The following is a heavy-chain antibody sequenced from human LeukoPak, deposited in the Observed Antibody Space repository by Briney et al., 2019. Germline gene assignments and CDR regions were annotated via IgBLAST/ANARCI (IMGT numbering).Heavy chain of an antibody. Sequence: GGSLRLSCAVSGFTFSSYEMNWVRQAPGKGLDWVSYISSSGSTIYYADSVKGRFTISRDNSRNTLYLQMNSLRVEDTAIYYCAKERSAGWPYDYWGHGTLVTASS. CDR2: ISSSGSTI. CDR3: AKERSAGWPYDY. CDR1: GFTFSSYE. J-gene: IGHJ4*01. V-gene: IGHV3-48*03. D-gene: IGHD6-19*01.